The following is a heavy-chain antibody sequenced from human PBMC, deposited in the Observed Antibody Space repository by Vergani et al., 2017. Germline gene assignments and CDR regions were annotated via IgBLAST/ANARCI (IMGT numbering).Heavy chain of an antibody. CDR3: ARNPYSSGWYYFDY. D-gene: IGHD6-19*01. Sequence: QVQLQESGPGLVKPSQTLSLTCTVSGGSISSGGYYWSWIRQPPGKGLEWIGYIYTSGSTNYNPSLKSRVTMSVDTSKNQFSLKLSSVTAADTAVYYCARNPYSSGWYYFDYWGQGTLVTVSS. V-gene: IGHV4-61*02. J-gene: IGHJ4*02. CDR1: GGSISSGGYY. CDR2: IYTSGST.